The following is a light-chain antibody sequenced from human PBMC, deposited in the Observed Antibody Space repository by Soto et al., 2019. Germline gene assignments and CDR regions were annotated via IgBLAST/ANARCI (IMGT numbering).Light chain of an antibody. CDR2: DAS. J-gene: IGKJ4*01. CDR3: QQYDSYSPLT. V-gene: IGKV1-5*01. CDR1: QSISSW. Sequence: DIQMTQSPSTLSASVGDRVTITCRASQSISSWLAWYQQKPGKAPNLLIYDASSLQSGVPSRFSGSRSGTEFTLTISSLQPDDFATYSCQQYDSYSPLTFGGGTKVEI.